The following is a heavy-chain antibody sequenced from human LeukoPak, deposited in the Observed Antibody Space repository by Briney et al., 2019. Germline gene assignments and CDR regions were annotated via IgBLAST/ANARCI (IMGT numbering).Heavy chain of an antibody. V-gene: IGHV1-24*01. CDR1: GYTLTELS. CDR2: FDPEDGET. Sequence: ASVKVSCKVSGYTLTELSMHWVRQAPGKGLEWMGGFDPEDGETIYAQKFQGRVTMTEDTSTDTAYMGLSSLRSEDTAVYYCATGFRGYSGYGDHWGQGTLVTVSS. CDR3: ATGFRGYSGYGDH. D-gene: IGHD5-12*01. J-gene: IGHJ4*02.